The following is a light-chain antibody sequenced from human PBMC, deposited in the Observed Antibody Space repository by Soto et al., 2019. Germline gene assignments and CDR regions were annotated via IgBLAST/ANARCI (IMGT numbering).Light chain of an antibody. J-gene: IGKJ4*01. Sequence: IQLTQSPSSLSASVGDRVTVTCRASDDITNYLAWYQQKAGKAPKLLIYDASTLYSGVPSRFSGSGSGTDFTLTISCLQSEDFATYYCQQYYSYPSLTFGGGTKVDIK. CDR2: DAS. V-gene: IGKV1-9*01. CDR3: QQYYSYPSLT. CDR1: DDITNY.